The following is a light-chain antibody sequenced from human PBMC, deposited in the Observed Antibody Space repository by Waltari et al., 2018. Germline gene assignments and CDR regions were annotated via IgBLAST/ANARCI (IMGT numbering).Light chain of an antibody. J-gene: IGLJ3*02. CDR2: VTT. Sequence: QAVVTQEPSLTVSPGGSVTLTCRPSTGAVTSDHYNYRFQHKPGQVPRTLIYVTTNKHSWTPARFSGSLLGGKAALTLSGAQPEDEAEYYCLLWYSGARWVFGGGTKLSVL. V-gene: IGLV7-46*01. CDR3: LLWYSGARWV. CDR1: TGAVTSDHY.